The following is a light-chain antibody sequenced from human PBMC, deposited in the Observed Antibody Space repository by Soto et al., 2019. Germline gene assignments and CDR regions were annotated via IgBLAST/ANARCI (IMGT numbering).Light chain of an antibody. J-gene: IGKJ5*01. CDR1: QSVTSSY. CDR3: QQRSNWPSIT. CDR2: GAC. V-gene: IGKV3D-20*02. Sequence: EIVLTQSPGTLSLSPGERATLSCRASQSVTSSYLGCYQQIPGQAPRLLIFGACSRASGTPARFSGSGSGTDFTLTINSLEPEDFAVYYCQQRSNWPSITFGQGTRLEIK.